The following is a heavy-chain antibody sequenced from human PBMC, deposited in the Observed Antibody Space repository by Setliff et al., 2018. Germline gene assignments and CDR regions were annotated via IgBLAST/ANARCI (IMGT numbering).Heavy chain of an antibody. D-gene: IGHD3-22*01. Sequence: PGGSLRLSCAASGFTFRRDWMSWVRQAPGKGLEWVANIRQDGSEKYYVDSVRGRFTISRDNAKQSLYLQMNSLRVEDTAVYYCARVYYDSPWAFDIWGQGTMVTVSS. CDR1: GFTFRRDW. CDR2: IRQDGSEK. J-gene: IGHJ3*02. V-gene: IGHV3-7*01. CDR3: ARVYYDSPWAFDI.